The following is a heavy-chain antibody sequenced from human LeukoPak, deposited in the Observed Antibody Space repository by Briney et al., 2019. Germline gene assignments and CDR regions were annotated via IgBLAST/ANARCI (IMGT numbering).Heavy chain of an antibody. CDR1: GFIFSSYD. V-gene: IGHV3-7*01. CDR2: IKHDGSED. J-gene: IGHJ4*02. D-gene: IGHD2-15*01. CDR3: GRDQTPFY. Sequence: GGSLRLSCAASGFIFSSYDMHWVRQAPGKGLEWVATIKHDGSEDYYLDSVKGRFTISRDNAKSSMWLQMSSLRAEDTAVYYCGRDQTPFYWGQGSLVTVSS.